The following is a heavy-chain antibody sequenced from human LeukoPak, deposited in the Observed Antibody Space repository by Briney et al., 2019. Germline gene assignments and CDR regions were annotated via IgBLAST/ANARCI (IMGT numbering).Heavy chain of an antibody. CDR2: LYYSGIT. V-gene: IGHV4-39*01. Sequence: SETLSLTCTVSGVSISSSSTYSWGWIRQPPGKGLEWIGRLYYSGITYYNSSLKSRVTISADTSKNQFSLRLSSVTAADTAVYYCARRVYYDILTGSYYFDYWGQGTLVTVSS. D-gene: IGHD3-9*01. J-gene: IGHJ4*02. CDR3: ARRVYYDILTGSYYFDY. CDR1: GVSISSSSTYS.